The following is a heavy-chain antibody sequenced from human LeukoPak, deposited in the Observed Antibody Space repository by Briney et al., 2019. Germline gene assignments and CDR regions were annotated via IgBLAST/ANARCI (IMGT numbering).Heavy chain of an antibody. CDR2: IYYSGST. D-gene: IGHD3-10*01. CDR3: ARDVLLWFGELLRDAFDT. V-gene: IGHV4-59*12. J-gene: IGHJ3*02. Sequence: PSETLSHTCTVSGGSISSYYWSWIRQPPGKGLEWIGYIYYSGSTNYNPSLKSRVTISVDTSKNQFSLKLSSVTAADTAVYYCARDVLLWFGELLRDAFDTWGQGTMVTVSS. CDR1: GGSISSYY.